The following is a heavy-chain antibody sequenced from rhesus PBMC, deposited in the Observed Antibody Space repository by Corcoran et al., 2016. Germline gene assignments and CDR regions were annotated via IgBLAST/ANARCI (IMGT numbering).Heavy chain of an antibody. V-gene: IGHV4-80*01. CDR1: GGSFSSYW. D-gene: IGHD4-23*01. CDR3: ARCDSNRFDY. CDR2: INGNSGRT. J-gene: IGHJ4*01. Sequence: QLQLQESGPGLVKPSETLSLTCAVSGGSFSSYWWSWIRQPPGKGLEWIGEINGNSGRTNYNPSLKRRVTISKDASKNQFSLKLSSVTAADTAVYYCARCDSNRFDYWGQGVLVTVSS.